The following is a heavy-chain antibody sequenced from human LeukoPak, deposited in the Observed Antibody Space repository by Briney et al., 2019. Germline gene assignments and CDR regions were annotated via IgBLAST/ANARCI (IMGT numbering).Heavy chain of an antibody. J-gene: IGHJ5*02. CDR1: GGSISSYY. Sequence: PSETLSLTCTVSGGSISSYYWSWIRQPAGKGLEWIGRIYTSGSTNYNPSLKSRVTMSVDTSKNQFSLKLSSVTAADTAVYYCARSSGPPACPGYNWFDPWGQGTLVTVSS. V-gene: IGHV4-4*07. D-gene: IGHD6-6*01. CDR2: IYTSGST. CDR3: ARSSGPPACPGYNWFDP.